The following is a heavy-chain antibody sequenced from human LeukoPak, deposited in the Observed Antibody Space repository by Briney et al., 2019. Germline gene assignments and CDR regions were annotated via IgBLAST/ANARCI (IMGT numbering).Heavy chain of an antibody. J-gene: IGHJ6*02. V-gene: IGHV4-59*08. CDR1: GGSISSYH. CDR2: IYYSGST. D-gene: IGHD3-10*01. Sequence: SETLSLTCTISGGSISSYHWSWIRQPPGKGLEWIGYIYYSGSTNYNPSLKSRVTISVDTSKNQFSLKLSSVTAADTAVYYCARSEVELYGMDVWGQGTTVTVSS. CDR3: ARSEVELYGMDV.